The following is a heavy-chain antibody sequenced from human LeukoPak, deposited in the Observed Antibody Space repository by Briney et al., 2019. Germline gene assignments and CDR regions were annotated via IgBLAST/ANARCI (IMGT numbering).Heavy chain of an antibody. CDR3: AKCNGRGVVNIDY. CDR1: GFTFDTYA. CDR2: ISTSGGTT. Sequence: PGGSLRLSCAASGFTFDTYAMSWVRQAPGKGLEWVSGISTSGGTTYYADSVKGRFTIPRDNSENTLYLQMNSLRAEDTAVYYCAKCNGRGVVNIDYWGQGTLVTVSS. J-gene: IGHJ4*02. D-gene: IGHD2-15*01. V-gene: IGHV3-23*01.